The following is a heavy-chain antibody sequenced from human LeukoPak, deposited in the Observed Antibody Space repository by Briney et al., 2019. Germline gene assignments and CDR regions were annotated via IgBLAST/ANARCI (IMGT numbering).Heavy chain of an antibody. CDR1: GFTFSGYA. CDR3: AKSGQSVGYDFWSGKPDYYFDY. Sequence: PGRSLRLSCIASGFTFSGYAMHWVRQAPGKGLEWVSAISGSGGSTYYADSVKGRFTISRDNSKNTLYLQMSSLRAEDTAVYCCAKSGQSVGYDFWSGKPDYYFDYWGQGTLVSVSS. J-gene: IGHJ4*02. CDR2: ISGSGGST. D-gene: IGHD3-3*01. V-gene: IGHV3-23*01.